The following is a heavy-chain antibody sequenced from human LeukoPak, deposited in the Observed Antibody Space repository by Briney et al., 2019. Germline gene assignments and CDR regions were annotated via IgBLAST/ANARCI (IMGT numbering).Heavy chain of an antibody. CDR1: GYTFINNW. D-gene: IGHD7-27*01. Sequence: GASVKVSCKASGYTFINNWMHWVRQAPGQGLEWVGLINPTGTTTLYAQKFQGRITITRDISINTAYMELSSLRSDDTAVYYCARVPTLGIYYYYHYMDVWGKGTTVTVSS. CDR2: INPTGTTT. V-gene: IGHV1-46*01. J-gene: IGHJ6*03. CDR3: ARVPTLGIYYYYHYMDV.